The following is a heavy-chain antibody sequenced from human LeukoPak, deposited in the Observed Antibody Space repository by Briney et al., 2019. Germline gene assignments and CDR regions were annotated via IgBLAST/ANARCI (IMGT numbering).Heavy chain of an antibody. CDR3: ARSHDHLWGNYPDY. J-gene: IGHJ4*02. Sequence: SETLSLTCDVSGGSINSTNWWNWVRQPPGKGLEWIGEIHHDGRINYNPSLKSRVTLSVDESKNQFSLRLNSVTAADTAMYYCARSHDHLWGNYPDYWGQGTLVTVSS. D-gene: IGHD3-16*02. CDR1: GGSINSTNW. CDR2: IHHDGRI. V-gene: IGHV4/OR15-8*01.